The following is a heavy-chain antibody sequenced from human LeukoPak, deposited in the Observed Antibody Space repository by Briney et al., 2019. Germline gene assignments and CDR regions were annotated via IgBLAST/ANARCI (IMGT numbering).Heavy chain of an antibody. J-gene: IGHJ4*02. D-gene: IGHD2-2*01. CDR1: GYTFTSYY. CDR2: INPSGGST. V-gene: IGHV1-46*01. Sequence: GASEKVSCKASGYTFTSYYMHWVRQAPGQGLEWMGIINPSGGSTSYAQKFQGRVTMTRDTSTSTVYMELSSLRSEDTAVYYCARDIVVVPAALIGADYWGQGTLVTVSS. CDR3: ARDIVVVPAALIGADY.